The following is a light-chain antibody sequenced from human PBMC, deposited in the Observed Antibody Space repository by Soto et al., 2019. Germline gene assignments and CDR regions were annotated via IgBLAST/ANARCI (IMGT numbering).Light chain of an antibody. Sequence: DIVMTQSPLSLPVTPGEPASISCRSSQSLLHSNGYNYLDWYLQKPGQSPQLLIYLGSNRASGVPDRFSGSGSGTDFTLKISRVEAEDVGVYYCMQALQTPRTFGGGTKVDIK. CDR3: MQALQTPRT. V-gene: IGKV2-28*01. J-gene: IGKJ4*01. CDR2: LGS. CDR1: QSLLHSNGYNY.